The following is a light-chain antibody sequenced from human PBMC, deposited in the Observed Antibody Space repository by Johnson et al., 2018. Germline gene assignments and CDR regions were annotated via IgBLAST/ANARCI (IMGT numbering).Light chain of an antibody. CDR1: SSNIGNNY. Sequence: QSVLTQPPSVSAAPGQKVTISCSGSSSNIGNNYVSWYQQLPGTAPKLLIYENNKRPSGIPDRFSGSKSGTSATLGITGLQTGDEADYYCGTWDSSLGAGNCFGTGTKVTVL. V-gene: IGLV1-51*02. J-gene: IGLJ1*01. CDR3: GTWDSSLGAGNC. CDR2: ENN.